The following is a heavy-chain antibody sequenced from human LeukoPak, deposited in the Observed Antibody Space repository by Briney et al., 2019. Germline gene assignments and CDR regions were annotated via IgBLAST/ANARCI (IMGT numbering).Heavy chain of an antibody. CDR2: IRYDGSNK. CDR3: ARDSYDSSGYLFA. Sequence: GGSLRLSCAASGFTFSSYGMHWVRQAPGKGLEWVAFIRYDGSNKYYADSVKGRFTISRDNSKNTLYLQMNSLRAEDTAVYYCARDSYDSSGYLFAWGQGTLVTVSS. D-gene: IGHD3-22*01. CDR1: GFTFSSYG. V-gene: IGHV3-30*02. J-gene: IGHJ5*02.